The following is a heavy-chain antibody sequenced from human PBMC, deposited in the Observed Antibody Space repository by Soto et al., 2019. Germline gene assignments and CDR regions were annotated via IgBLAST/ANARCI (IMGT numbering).Heavy chain of an antibody. CDR2: IYHSGTT. CDR1: GASIRTSY. D-gene: IGHD3-10*01. J-gene: IGHJ5*02. Sequence: QVQLQESGPGLVRPSESLSLTCTVSGASIRTSYWTWIRQPPGKGLEWIAYIYHSGTTNYNPSLKSRVTISATTSRNQLSLKLNSVIAADTAVYYCVRLRAVSGSLAWFDPWGQGTLVIVSS. V-gene: IGHV4-59*08. CDR3: VRLRAVSGSLAWFDP.